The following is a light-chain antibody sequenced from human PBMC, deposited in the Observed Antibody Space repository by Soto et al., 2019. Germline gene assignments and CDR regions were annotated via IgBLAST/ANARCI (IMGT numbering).Light chain of an antibody. CDR3: QQYDISPWT. CDR2: GAS. J-gene: IGKJ1*01. Sequence: IVLTQSPVALSLSPGERATLSCRASQSVSSSYLAWYQQKPGQAPRLLIYGASSRATGIPDRFSGSGSGTDFTLSIIRLEPEDFAVYYCQQYDISPWTFGQGTKVDIK. V-gene: IGKV3-20*01. CDR1: QSVSSSY.